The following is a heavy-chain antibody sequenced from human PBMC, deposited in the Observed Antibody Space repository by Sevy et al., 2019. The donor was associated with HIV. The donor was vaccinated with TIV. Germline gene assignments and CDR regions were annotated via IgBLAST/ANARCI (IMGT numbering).Heavy chain of an antibody. CDR1: GYTFTGYY. Sequence: ASVKVSCKASGYTFTGYYMHWVRQAPGQGLEWMGRINPNSGGTNYAQKFQGRVTMTRDTSISTAYMELSRLRSDDTAVHYCATSSSSSSYYYYGMDVWGQGTTVTVSS. CDR3: ATSSSSSSYYYYGMDV. CDR2: INPNSGGT. J-gene: IGHJ6*02. D-gene: IGHD6-6*01. V-gene: IGHV1-2*06.